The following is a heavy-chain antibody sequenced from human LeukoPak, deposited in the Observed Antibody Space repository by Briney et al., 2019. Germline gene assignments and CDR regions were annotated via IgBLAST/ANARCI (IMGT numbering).Heavy chain of an antibody. CDR1: GFTFSSYG. Sequence: GGSLRLSCAASGFTFSSYGMHWVRQAPGKGLEWVAFIRYDGSNKYYADSVKGRFTVSRDNAKNSLFLQMNSLRAEDTAVYYCARGGSVKYSTHGGFDYWGQGTLVTVSS. CDR2: IRYDGSNK. CDR3: ARGGSVKYSTHGGFDY. V-gene: IGHV3-30*02. D-gene: IGHD2-2*01. J-gene: IGHJ4*02.